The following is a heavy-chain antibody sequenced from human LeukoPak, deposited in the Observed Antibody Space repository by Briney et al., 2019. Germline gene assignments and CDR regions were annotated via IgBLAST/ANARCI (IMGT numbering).Heavy chain of an antibody. CDR2: IYYSGST. J-gene: IGHJ4*02. CDR1: GGSISSSSYY. Sequence: SETLSLTCTVSGGSISSSSYYWGWIRQPPGKGLEWIGSIYYSGSTYYNPSLKSRVTISVDTSKNQFSLKLSSVTAADTAVYYCARGRDTAMVTEDYWGQGTLVTVSS. CDR3: ARGRDTAMVTEDY. D-gene: IGHD5-18*01. V-gene: IGHV4-39*07.